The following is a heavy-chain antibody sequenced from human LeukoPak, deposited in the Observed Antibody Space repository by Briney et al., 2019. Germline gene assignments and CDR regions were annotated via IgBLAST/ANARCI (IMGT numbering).Heavy chain of an antibody. CDR3: AREQWFRWEY. V-gene: IGHV3-11*01. J-gene: IGHJ4*02. CDR1: GFSVSNYY. D-gene: IGHD3-22*01. CDR2: IPNDDSVI. Sequence: GGSLRLSCEASGFSVSNYYMVWVRQPPGKGLECISYIPNDDSVIYYADSVGGRLSVSRDSAKNSLSLQPNSLRAEDTAVYYCAREQWFRWEYWGQGILVTVSS.